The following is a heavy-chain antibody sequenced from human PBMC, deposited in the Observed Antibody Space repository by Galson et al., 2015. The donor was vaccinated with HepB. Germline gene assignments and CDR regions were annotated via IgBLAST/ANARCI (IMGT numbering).Heavy chain of an antibody. D-gene: IGHD1-26*01. CDR2: ISGSGGST. CDR3: AASSGSYGRAFDI. Sequence: SLRLSCAASGFTFSSYAMSWVRQAPGKGLEWVSAISGSGGSTYYADSVKGRFTISRDNSKNTLYLQMNSLRAEDTAVYYCAASSGSYGRAFDIWGQGTMVTVSS. V-gene: IGHV3-23*01. J-gene: IGHJ3*02. CDR1: GFTFSSYA.